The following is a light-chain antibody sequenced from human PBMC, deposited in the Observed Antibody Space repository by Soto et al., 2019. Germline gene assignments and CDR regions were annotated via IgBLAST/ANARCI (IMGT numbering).Light chain of an antibody. CDR2: GAS. Sequence: DIVLTQSPGTLSLSPGERATISCRASQSVSNNYLAWYQQKPGQAPRLLIYGASNRATGIPDRFSGSGSGTDFTLNVRRLEPEDFAVYYCQQYGSSGTFGQGTKV. V-gene: IGKV3-20*01. CDR3: QQYGSSGT. J-gene: IGKJ1*01. CDR1: QSVSNNY.